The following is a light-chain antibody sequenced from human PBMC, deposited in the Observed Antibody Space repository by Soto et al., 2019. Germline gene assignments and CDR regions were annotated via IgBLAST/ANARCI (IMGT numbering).Light chain of an antibody. CDR1: QSVSSY. CDR3: QQRSNWTPTWT. J-gene: IGKJ1*01. V-gene: IGKV3-11*01. Sequence: FPHSPSILSLSXLAGATLSXXXXQSVSSYLAWYQQKPGQAPRLLIYDAASRATGIAARCSGSGSGTDFTLTISSREHDDFAVYYCQQRSNWTPTWTFGQGTKVDIK. CDR2: DAA.